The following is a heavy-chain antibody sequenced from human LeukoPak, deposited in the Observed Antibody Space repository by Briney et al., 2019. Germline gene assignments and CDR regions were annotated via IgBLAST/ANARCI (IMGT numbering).Heavy chain of an antibody. CDR1: GGSISSSSYY. D-gene: IGHD4-17*01. Sequence: SETLSLTCTVSGGSISSSSYYWGWIRQPPGKGLEWIGSIYYSGSTYYNPSLKSRVTIPVDTSKNQFSLKLSSVTAADTAVYYCARDQPTVTSPFDYWGQGTLVTVSS. V-gene: IGHV4-39*02. J-gene: IGHJ4*02. CDR3: ARDQPTVTSPFDY. CDR2: IYYSGST.